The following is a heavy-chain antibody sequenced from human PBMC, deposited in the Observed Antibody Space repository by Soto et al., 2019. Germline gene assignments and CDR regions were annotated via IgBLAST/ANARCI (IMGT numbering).Heavy chain of an antibody. D-gene: IGHD3-10*01. J-gene: IGHJ4*02. CDR1: GGSINTRSFY. V-gene: IGHV4-39*01. Sequence: QLQLQESGPGLVKPSETLSLTCTVSGGSINTRSFYWGWVRQTPGKRLEWIGSIYYSGSAYYNPSLKGRLTISVDTSKNQFSLNLSSVTAADTAVYFCARRPLVRGIIPYYFDSWGQGTLVTVSS. CDR2: IYYSGSA. CDR3: ARRPLVRGIIPYYFDS.